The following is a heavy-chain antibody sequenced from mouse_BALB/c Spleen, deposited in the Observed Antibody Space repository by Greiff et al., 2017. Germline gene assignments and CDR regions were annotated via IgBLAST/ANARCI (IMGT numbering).Heavy chain of an antibody. CDR2: ISSGGSYT. D-gene: IGHD2-14*01. V-gene: IGHV5-6*01. J-gene: IGHJ2*01. CDR1: GFTFSSYG. Sequence: EVMLVESGGDLVKPGGSLKLSCAASGFTFSSYGMSWVRQTPDKRLEWVATISSGGSYTYYPDSVKGRFTISRDNAKNTLYLQMSSLKSEDTAMYYCESLDRYGDYFDYWGQGTTVTVSS. CDR3: ESLDRYGDYFDY.